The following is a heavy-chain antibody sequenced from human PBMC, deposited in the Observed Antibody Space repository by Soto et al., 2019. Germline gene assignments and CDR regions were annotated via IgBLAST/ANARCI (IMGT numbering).Heavy chain of an antibody. CDR2: ISTTGDGT. D-gene: IGHD3-22*01. V-gene: IGHV3-23*01. CDR1: GITFSSYA. Sequence: GSLRLSCVASGITFSSYAMNWVRLAPGKGLEWISAISTTGDGTFYAASVKGRFTISRDNSKNTLYLQMSSLRGEDTAVYYCATGPYDSSGYYYFDYWGQGTLVTVSS. J-gene: IGHJ4*02. CDR3: ATGPYDSSGYYYFDY.